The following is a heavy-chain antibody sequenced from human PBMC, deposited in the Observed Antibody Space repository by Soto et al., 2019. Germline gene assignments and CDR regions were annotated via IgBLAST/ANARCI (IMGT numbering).Heavy chain of an antibody. Sequence: ASVKVSCKASGHTFTSYYMHWVRQAPGQGLEWMGIINPSGGSTSYAQKFQGRVTMTRDTSTSTVYMELSSLRSEDTAVYYCARVTLGVAATFELDYWGQGTLVTVSS. V-gene: IGHV1-46*01. J-gene: IGHJ4*02. CDR1: GHTFTSYY. CDR2: INPSGGST. CDR3: ARVTLGVAATFELDY. D-gene: IGHD2-15*01.